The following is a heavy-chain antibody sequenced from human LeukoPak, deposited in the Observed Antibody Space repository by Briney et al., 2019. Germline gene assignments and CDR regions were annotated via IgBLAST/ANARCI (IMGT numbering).Heavy chain of an antibody. D-gene: IGHD6-13*01. Sequence: SETLSLTCAVYGGSFSGYYWSWIRQPPGKGLEWIGEINHSGSTNYNPSLKSRVTTSVDTSKNQFSLKLSSVTAADTAVYYCARGSRYGGNPRYYYYGMDVWGQGTTVTVSS. V-gene: IGHV4-34*01. CDR1: GGSFSGYY. J-gene: IGHJ6*02. CDR3: ARGSRYGGNPRYYYYGMDV. CDR2: INHSGST.